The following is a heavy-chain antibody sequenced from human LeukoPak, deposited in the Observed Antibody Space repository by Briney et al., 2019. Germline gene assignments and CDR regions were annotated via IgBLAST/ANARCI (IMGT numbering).Heavy chain of an antibody. J-gene: IGHJ4*02. CDR2: ISDYNGNT. Sequence: ASVTDSCKASGYTFTSYGISWVRPAPGQGVEWMGWISDYNGNTNYAQKLQGRVTMTTDTSTSTAYMELRSLRSDDTAVYYCARDRPHYYDSSGYWPDYWGQGSLVTVSS. V-gene: IGHV1-18*01. CDR1: GYTFTSYG. D-gene: IGHD3-22*01. CDR3: ARDRPHYYDSSGYWPDY.